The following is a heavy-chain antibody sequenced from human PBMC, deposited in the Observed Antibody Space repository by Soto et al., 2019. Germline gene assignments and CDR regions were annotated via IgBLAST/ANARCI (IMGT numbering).Heavy chain of an antibody. CDR3: ARHLGPTGPNF. V-gene: IGHV4-39*01. J-gene: IGHJ4*02. CDR1: GGSISSSSYH. Sequence: PSETLSLTCIVSGGSISSSSYHWGWIRQPPGKGLKWIGSVYYNGNTYYNPSLKSRITMSMDTSKNQFSLKLSSVTAADTAIYYCARHLGPTGPNFWGQGTLVTVSS. CDR2: VYYNGNT. D-gene: IGHD1-26*01.